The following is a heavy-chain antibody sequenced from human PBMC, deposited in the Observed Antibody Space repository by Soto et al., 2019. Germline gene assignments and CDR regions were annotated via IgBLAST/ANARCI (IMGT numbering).Heavy chain of an antibody. V-gene: IGHV4-59*08. CDR2: INYDGYS. CDR3: ARHGFGPLHGLVDV. D-gene: IGHD3-10*01. CDR1: GGSINNYY. J-gene: IGHJ6*02. Sequence: QVQLQESCPGLVKPSETLSLTCTVSGGSINNYYCSLFRQPPGKGLEWIGYINYDGYSAYNLSLKRRVTLSRDASKTQFSLMLESVTATDTAVYYCARHGFGPLHGLVDVWGPGTTVIVSS.